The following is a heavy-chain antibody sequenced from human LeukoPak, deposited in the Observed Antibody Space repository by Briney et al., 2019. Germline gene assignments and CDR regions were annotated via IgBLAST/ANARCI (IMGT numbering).Heavy chain of an antibody. J-gene: IGHJ4*02. CDR1: GFTFSSYA. V-gene: IGHV3-23*01. D-gene: IGHD3-22*01. CDR2: ISGSGASR. Sequence: GGSLRLSCAASGFTFSSYAMSWVRQAPGKGLEWVSTISGSGASRYYADSLKGRFTISRDNSKNTLYLQMNSLRAEDTAVYYCAKSSYYDSSGYYGVMYYFDYWGQGTLVTVSS. CDR3: AKSSYYDSSGYYGVMYYFDY.